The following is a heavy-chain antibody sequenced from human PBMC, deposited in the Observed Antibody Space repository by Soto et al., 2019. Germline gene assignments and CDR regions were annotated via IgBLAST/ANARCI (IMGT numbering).Heavy chain of an antibody. CDR1: GFTFSSYA. CDR2: ISGSGGST. D-gene: IGHD2-15*01. V-gene: IGHV3-23*01. CDR3: ANQIVLKWRTGGFDP. Sequence: EVQLLESGGGLVQPGGSLRLSCAASGFTFSSYAMSWVRQAPGKGLEWVSAISGSGGSTYYADSVKGRFTISRDNSKNTRYLQRNSLRAEDTAVYYCANQIVLKWRTGGFDPWGQGTLVTVSS. J-gene: IGHJ5*02.